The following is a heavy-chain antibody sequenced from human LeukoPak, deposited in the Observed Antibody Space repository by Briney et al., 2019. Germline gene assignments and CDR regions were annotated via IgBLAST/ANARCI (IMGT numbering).Heavy chain of an antibody. CDR2: FYSSGST. J-gene: IGHJ4*02. V-gene: IGHV4-4*07. Sequence: ETLSLTCTVSGRSLSCYYWSWIQRTAGKGLEWIGRFYSSGSTNYNPSLKSRVTMSVDTSKNQFSLELSSVTAADTAVYYCARDRYYYDSSGYLFDYWGQGTLVTVSS. D-gene: IGHD3-22*01. CDR1: GRSLSCYY. CDR3: ARDRYYYDSSGYLFDY.